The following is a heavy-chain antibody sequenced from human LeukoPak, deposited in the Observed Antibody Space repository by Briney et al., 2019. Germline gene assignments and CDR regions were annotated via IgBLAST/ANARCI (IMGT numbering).Heavy chain of an antibody. J-gene: IGHJ4*02. CDR3: ATGNSGYDYFFDY. Sequence: GASVRVSCKVSGYTLTELSMHWVRQAPGKGLEWMGGFDPEDGETIYAQKFQGRVTMTEDTSTDTAYMELSSLRSEDTAVYYCATGNSGYDYFFDYWGQGTLVTVSS. V-gene: IGHV1-24*01. D-gene: IGHD5-12*01. CDR2: FDPEDGET. CDR1: GYTLTELS.